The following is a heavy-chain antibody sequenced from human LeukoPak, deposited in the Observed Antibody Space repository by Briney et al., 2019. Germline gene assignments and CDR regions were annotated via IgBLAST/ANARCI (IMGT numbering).Heavy chain of an antibody. D-gene: IGHD6-13*01. V-gene: IGHV4-34*01. J-gene: IGHJ6*03. Sequence: SETLSLTCAVYGGSFSGYHWSWLRQPPGKGLDWIGEINHSGSTNYNPSLKSRGTISIDTSKNHFSLKLSSVTAAATAVYYCARGGGAAAGHYYYYMDVWGKGTTVTVSS. CDR3: ARGGGAAAGHYYYYMDV. CDR1: GGSFSGYH. CDR2: INHSGST.